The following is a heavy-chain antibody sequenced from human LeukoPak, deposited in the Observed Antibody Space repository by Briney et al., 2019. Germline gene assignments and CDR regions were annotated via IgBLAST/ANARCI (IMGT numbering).Heavy chain of an antibody. D-gene: IGHD4-17*01. CDR1: GGSFSGYY. Sequence: SETLSLTCAVYGGSFSGYYWSWIRQPPGKGLEWIGEINHSGSTNYNPSLKSRVTISVDTSKNQFPLKLSSVTAADTAVYNCARVRWAYGDYADDYWGQGTLVTVSS. V-gene: IGHV4-34*01. CDR3: ARVRWAYGDYADDY. CDR2: INHSGST. J-gene: IGHJ4*02.